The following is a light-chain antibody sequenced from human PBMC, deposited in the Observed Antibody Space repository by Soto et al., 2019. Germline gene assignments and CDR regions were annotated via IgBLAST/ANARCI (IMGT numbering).Light chain of an antibody. V-gene: IGKV3-11*01. Sequence: VLTQSPGTLSLSPGERATLSCRASQSLSGTLAWFQQKPGQPPRLLIYGASNRATGIPARFTASGSGTDFTLTISSLEPEDFAVYYCQQRTLWPRTFGQGTKVEIK. CDR2: GAS. CDR3: QQRTLWPRT. CDR1: QSLSGT. J-gene: IGKJ1*01.